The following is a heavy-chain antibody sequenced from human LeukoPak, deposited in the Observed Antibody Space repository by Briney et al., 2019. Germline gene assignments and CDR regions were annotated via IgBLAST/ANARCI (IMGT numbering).Heavy chain of an antibody. Sequence: GGSLRLSCAASGFTFSSYVMSWVRQAPGKGLEWVSGISGSGGSTYYADSVKGRFTISRDNSKNTLYLQMNGLRAEDTAVYYCAKDLLASFGPFFYFDYWGQGTLVTVSS. J-gene: IGHJ4*02. CDR1: GFTFSSYV. CDR2: ISGSGGST. CDR3: AKDLLASFGPFFYFDY. V-gene: IGHV3-23*01. D-gene: IGHD2/OR15-2a*01.